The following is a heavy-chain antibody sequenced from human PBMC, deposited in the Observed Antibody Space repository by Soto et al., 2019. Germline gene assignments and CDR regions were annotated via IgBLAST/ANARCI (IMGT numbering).Heavy chain of an antibody. CDR2: IIPIFGTP. CDR3: ARSLITFGGVIANYGMDV. V-gene: IGHV1-69*06. D-gene: IGHD3-16*02. Sequence: QVQLVQSGAEVKKPGSSVKVSCTASGGTFISYAFSWVRQAPGQGLEWMGGIIPIFGTPNYAQKFQGRVTITADKSTSTAYMDLSSLRSEAAAVYYCARSLITFGGVIANYGMDVWGQGTTVTVSS. J-gene: IGHJ6*02. CDR1: GGTFISYA.